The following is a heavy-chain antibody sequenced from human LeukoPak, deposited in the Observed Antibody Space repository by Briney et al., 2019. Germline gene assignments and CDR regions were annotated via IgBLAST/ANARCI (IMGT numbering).Heavy chain of an antibody. J-gene: IGHJ4*02. CDR1: GGPITNYY. Sequence: SETLSLTCTVSGGPITNYYWSWIRQPPGKGLEWIGYIYYTGSTNYNPSLKSRVTISVDTSKNQFSLRLSSVTAADTAVYYCARVTYGLGFNFDYWGQGALVTVSS. V-gene: IGHV4-59*01. D-gene: IGHD3-10*01. CDR2: IYYTGST. CDR3: ARVTYGLGFNFDY.